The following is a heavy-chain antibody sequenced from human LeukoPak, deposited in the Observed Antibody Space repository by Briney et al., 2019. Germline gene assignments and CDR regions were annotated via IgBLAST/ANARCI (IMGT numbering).Heavy chain of an antibody. CDR1: GFTFSSYS. Sequence: GGSLRLSCAASGFTFSSYSMNWVRQAPGKGLEWVSSISSSSSYIYYADSVKGRFTISRDNAKNSLYLQMNSLRAEDTAVYYCARVGTMIVVPYYFDYWGQGTLVTVSS. V-gene: IGHV3-21*01. J-gene: IGHJ4*02. CDR2: ISSSSSYI. D-gene: IGHD3-22*01. CDR3: ARVGTMIVVPYYFDY.